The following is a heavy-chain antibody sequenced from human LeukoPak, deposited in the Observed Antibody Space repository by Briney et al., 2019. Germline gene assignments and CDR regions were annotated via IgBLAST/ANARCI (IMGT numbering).Heavy chain of an antibody. Sequence: PSETLSLTCTVSAGSISSSSYYWGWIRQPPGKGLEWIGSIYHSGSTYYKPSLKSRVTMSVDTSKNQFSLKLSSVTAADTAVYYCARGRSSSSLPSVPASDPLNFDYWGQGTLVTVSS. J-gene: IGHJ4*02. CDR3: ARGRSSSSLPSVPASDPLNFDY. CDR2: IYHSGST. D-gene: IGHD6-6*01. V-gene: IGHV4-39*01. CDR1: AGSISSSSYY.